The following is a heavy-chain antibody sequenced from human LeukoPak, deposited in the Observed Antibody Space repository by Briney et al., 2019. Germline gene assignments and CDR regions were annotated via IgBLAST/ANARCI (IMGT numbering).Heavy chain of an antibody. Sequence: GASVKVSSKASGYTFTGYYMYWVRQAPGQGLEWMGWINGNSGDTKYAQKFQGRVTMTRDTSINTVYMELSGLRSDDTAVYYCARDGDTPMVDFDYWGQGTLVTVSS. D-gene: IGHD5-18*01. CDR2: INGNSGDT. CDR1: GYTFTGYY. V-gene: IGHV1-2*02. J-gene: IGHJ4*02. CDR3: ARDGDTPMVDFDY.